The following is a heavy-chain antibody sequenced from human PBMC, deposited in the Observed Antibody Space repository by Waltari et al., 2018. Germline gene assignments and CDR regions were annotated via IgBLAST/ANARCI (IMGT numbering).Heavy chain of an antibody. CDR1: GYSISSGYY. CDR2: IFHSGST. Sequence: QVQLQESGPGLVKPSETLSLTCAVSGYSISSGYYWGWIRQPPGKGREWIGSIFHSGSTYYNPSRKSRVTISVDTSKNQFSLKLSSVTAADTAVYYCARVVYYGSGSYYMDYWGQGTLVIVSS. J-gene: IGHJ4*02. D-gene: IGHD3-10*01. V-gene: IGHV4-38-2*01. CDR3: ARVVYYGSGSYYMDY.